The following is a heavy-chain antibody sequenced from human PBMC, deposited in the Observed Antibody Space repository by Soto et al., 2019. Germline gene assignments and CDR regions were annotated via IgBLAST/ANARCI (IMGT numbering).Heavy chain of an antibody. CDR3: GRLEGLATISYYFDY. J-gene: IGHJ4*02. D-gene: IGHD3-9*01. CDR1: GDSINSDKYY. CDR2: VYYSGST. Sequence: SGTLSLTCSVSGDSINSDKYYWGWVRQPPGKGLEWIGSVYYSGSTYYNPSLESRVTISVDKSKNQFSLKLMSLSAADTAVYYCGRLEGLATISYYFDYWGQGALVTV. V-gene: IGHV4-39*01.